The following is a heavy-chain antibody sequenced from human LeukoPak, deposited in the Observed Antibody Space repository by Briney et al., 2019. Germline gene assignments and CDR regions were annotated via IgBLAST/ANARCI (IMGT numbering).Heavy chain of an antibody. CDR1: GGTFSSYA. Sequence: GASVKVSCKASGGTFSSYAISWVRQAPGQGLEWMGRIIPILGIANYAQKFQGRVTITADKSTSTAYMELSSLRSEDTAVYYCARVGPAGKVVTTPPGAFDIWGQGTMVTVSS. CDR3: ARVGPAGKVVTTPPGAFDI. J-gene: IGHJ3*02. V-gene: IGHV1-69*04. CDR2: IIPILGIA. D-gene: IGHD2-21*02.